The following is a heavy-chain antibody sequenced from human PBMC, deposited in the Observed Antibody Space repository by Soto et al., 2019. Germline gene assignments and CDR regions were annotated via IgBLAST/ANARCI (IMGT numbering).Heavy chain of an antibody. CDR2: IYHSGST. CDR3: AREGGDYHFDY. J-gene: IGHJ4*02. V-gene: IGHV4-30-2*01. D-gene: IGHD4-17*01. CDR1: GGSISSGGYS. Sequence: SETLSLTCAVSGGSISSGGYSWSWVRQPPGKGLEWIEYIYHSGSTYYNPSLKSRVTISVDRSKNQFSLKLSSVTAADTAVYYCAREGGDYHFDYWGQGTLVTVSS.